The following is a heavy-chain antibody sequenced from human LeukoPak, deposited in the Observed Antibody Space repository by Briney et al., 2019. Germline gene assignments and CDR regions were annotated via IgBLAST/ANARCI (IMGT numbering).Heavy chain of an antibody. J-gene: IGHJ3*01. CDR3: ARRIHSGSSCFDG. CDR2: IYPGASDT. V-gene: IGHV5-51*01. CDR1: GYRFTTYW. D-gene: IGHD1-26*01. Sequence: GESLKISFQGSGYRFTTYWIGWVRQTPGTGLEWMGIIYPGASDTGYRPSVQGQVTLSADKSISTPYLPWSHLHAPAPRPSYCARRIHSGSSCFDGWRQGTIVTVS.